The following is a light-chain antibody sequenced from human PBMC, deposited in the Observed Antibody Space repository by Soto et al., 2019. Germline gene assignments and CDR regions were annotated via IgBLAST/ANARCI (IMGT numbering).Light chain of an antibody. J-gene: IGKJ1*01. CDR1: QSVSSY. CDR2: DAS. Sequence: EIVLTQSPATLSLSPGERATLSCWASQSVSSYLAWYQHKPGQAPRLLIYDASNRATGIPDRFSGSGSGTDFTLTISRLEAEDIAAYYCQQYGSSWTFGQGTK. V-gene: IGKV3-20*01. CDR3: QQYGSSWT.